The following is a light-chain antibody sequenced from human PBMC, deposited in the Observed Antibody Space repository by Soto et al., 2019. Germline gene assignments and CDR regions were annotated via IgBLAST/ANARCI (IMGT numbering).Light chain of an antibody. CDR3: QSYDSSLSGYVI. V-gene: IGLV1-40*01. Sequence: QSVLTQPRSVSGAPGQRVTISCTGSSSNIGAGFEVHWYQQLPGTAPKLLIYTNINRPSGVPDRFSGSRSGTSASLAITGLQAEDEADYYCQSYDSSLSGYVIFGGGTKLTVL. J-gene: IGLJ2*01. CDR1: SSNIGAGFE. CDR2: TNI.